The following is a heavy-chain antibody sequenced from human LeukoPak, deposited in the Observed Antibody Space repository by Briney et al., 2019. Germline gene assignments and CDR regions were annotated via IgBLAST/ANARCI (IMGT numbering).Heavy chain of an antibody. CDR3: ARDDCGGDCYLGY. J-gene: IGHJ4*02. CDR2: IIPIFGTA. CDR1: GGTFSSYA. Sequence: GSSVKASCKASGGTFSSYAISWVRQAPGQGLEWMGGIIPIFGTANYAQKFQGRVTITADESTSTAYMELSSPRSEDTAVYYCARDDCGGDCYLGYWGQGTLVTVSS. D-gene: IGHD2-21*02. V-gene: IGHV1-69*01.